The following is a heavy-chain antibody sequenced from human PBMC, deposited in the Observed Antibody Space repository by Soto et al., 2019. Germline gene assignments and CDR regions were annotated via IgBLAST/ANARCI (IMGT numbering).Heavy chain of an antibody. V-gene: IGHV5-10-1*01. D-gene: IGHD6-19*01. J-gene: IGHJ6*02. CDR2: IDPSDSYT. CDR1: GYSFTSYW. CDR3: ARLAGYSSGWYEYCYYGMDV. Sequence: PGESLKISCKGSGYSFTSYWISWVRQMPGKGLEWMGRIDPSDSYTNYSPSFQGHVTISADKSISTAYLQWSSLKASDTAMYYCARLAGYSSGWYEYCYYGMDVWGQGTTVTVSS.